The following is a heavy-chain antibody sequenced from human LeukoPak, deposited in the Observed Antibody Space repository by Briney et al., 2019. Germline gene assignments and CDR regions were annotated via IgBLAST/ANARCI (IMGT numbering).Heavy chain of an antibody. CDR3: AGWYYYDSSGNNWFDP. V-gene: IGHV1-2*02. CDR2: INPNSGGT. J-gene: IGHJ5*02. D-gene: IGHD3-22*01. CDR1: GYTFTGYY. Sequence: ASVKVSCKASGYTFTGYYMHWVRQAPGQGLEWMGWINPNSGGTNYAQKFQGRVAMTRDTSISTAYMELSRLRSDDTAVYYCAGWYYYDSSGNNWFDPWGQGTLVTVSS.